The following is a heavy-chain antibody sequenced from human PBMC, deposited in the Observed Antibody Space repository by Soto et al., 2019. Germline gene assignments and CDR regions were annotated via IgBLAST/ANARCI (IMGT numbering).Heavy chain of an antibody. CDR3: AREVGATNY. Sequence: EAQLVVSGGGLVQPGGSLRLSCAASGFTFSNYNMTWVRQAPGKGLEWVSHITSSSSTTYYTDSVKGRFTISRDNAKNSLYLQMNSLRDEDTAMYFCAREVGATNYWGQGTLVTVSS. CDR1: GFTFSNYN. J-gene: IGHJ4*02. D-gene: IGHD1-26*01. CDR2: ITSSSSTT. V-gene: IGHV3-48*02.